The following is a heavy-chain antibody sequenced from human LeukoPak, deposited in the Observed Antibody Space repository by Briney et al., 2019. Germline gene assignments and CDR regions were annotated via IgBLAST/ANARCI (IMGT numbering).Heavy chain of an antibody. J-gene: IGHJ4*02. CDR3: ARVGRGDGYNIVTDY. CDR2: FDPEDGET. D-gene: IGHD5-24*01. CDR1: GYTLTELS. V-gene: IGHV1-24*01. Sequence: ASVKVSCKVSGYTLTELSMHWVRQAPGKGLERMGGFDPEDGETIYAQKFQGRVTMTRDTSTSTVYMELSSLRSEDTAVYYCARVGRGDGYNIVTDYWGQGTLVTVSS.